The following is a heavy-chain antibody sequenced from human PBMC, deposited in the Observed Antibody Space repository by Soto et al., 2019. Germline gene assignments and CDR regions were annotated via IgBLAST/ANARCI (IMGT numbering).Heavy chain of an antibody. CDR3: SREVGNTGTSDY. J-gene: IGHJ4*02. Sequence: QVQMVQSGAEVKKPGTSVKVSCKASGYAFINYAVTCVRQATGEGLEWMGCISPSNDNSYAAQKFQDRVTMSTETSSNTAYMELRRLTADDTAVYYCSREVGNTGTSDYWGQGTLVTVSS. CDR1: GYAFINYA. V-gene: IGHV1-18*01. D-gene: IGHD1-7*01. CDR2: ISPSNDNS.